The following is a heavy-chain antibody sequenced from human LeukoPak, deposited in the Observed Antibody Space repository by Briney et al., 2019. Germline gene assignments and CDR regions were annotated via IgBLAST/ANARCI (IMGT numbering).Heavy chain of an antibody. V-gene: IGHV4-61*02. CDR2: IYTSGST. D-gene: IGHD1-26*01. Sequence: SQTLSLTCTVSGGSISGGSYYWSWIRQPAGKGLEWIGRIYTSGSTNYNPSLKSRVTISVDTSKNQFSLKLSSVTAADTAVYYCARDRGSITTSAFDYWGQGTLVTVSS. CDR3: ARDRGSITTSAFDY. J-gene: IGHJ4*02. CDR1: GGSISGGSYY.